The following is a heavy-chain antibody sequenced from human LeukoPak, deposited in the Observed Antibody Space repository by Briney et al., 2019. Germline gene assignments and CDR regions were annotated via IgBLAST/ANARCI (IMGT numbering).Heavy chain of an antibody. V-gene: IGHV4-34*01. Sequence: SETLSLTCAVYGGSFSGYYWSWIRQPPGKGLEWIGEINHSGSTNYNPSLKSRVTMSVDTSKNQFSLKLSSVTAADTAVYYCARELDIVPREFMDVWAKGPRSPSP. CDR2: INHSGST. CDR1: GGSFSGYY. J-gene: IGHJ6*02. D-gene: IGHD2-2*03. CDR3: ARELDIVPREFMDV.